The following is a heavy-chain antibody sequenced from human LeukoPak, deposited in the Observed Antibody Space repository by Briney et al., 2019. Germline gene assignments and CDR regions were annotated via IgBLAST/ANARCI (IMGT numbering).Heavy chain of an antibody. CDR1: GFTFSSYA. D-gene: IGHD5-12*01. J-gene: IGHJ4*02. Sequence: PGGSLRLSCAASGFTFSSYAMSWVRQASGKGLEWVSAISGSGGSTYYADSVKGRFTISRDNSKNTLYLQMNSLRAEDTAVYYCAKDRTYSGYDDYFDYWGQGTLVTVSS. CDR2: ISGSGGST. V-gene: IGHV3-23*01. CDR3: AKDRTYSGYDDYFDY.